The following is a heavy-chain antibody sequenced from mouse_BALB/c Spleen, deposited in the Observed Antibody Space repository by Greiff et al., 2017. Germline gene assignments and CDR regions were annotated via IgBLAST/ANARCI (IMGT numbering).Heavy chain of an antibody. Sequence: QVQLQQPGAELVRPGASVKLSCKASGYTFTSYWINWVKQRPGQGLEWIGNIYPSDSYTNYNQKFKDKATLTVDKSSSTAYMQLSSPTSEDSAVYYCTRTITTATWYFDVWGAGTTVTVSS. D-gene: IGHD1-2*01. J-gene: IGHJ1*01. CDR2: IYPSDSYT. CDR3: TRTITTATWYFDV. CDR1: GYTFTSYW. V-gene: IGHV1-69*02.